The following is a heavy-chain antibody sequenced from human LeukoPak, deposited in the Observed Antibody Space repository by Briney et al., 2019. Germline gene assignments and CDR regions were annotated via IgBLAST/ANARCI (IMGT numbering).Heavy chain of an antibody. Sequence: SETLSLTCSVSGGSMGRISYYWSWLRQPPGKGLEWIGYIFQTGDTYYNPSLKSRVTISVDKSQNQFSLNLKSMTAADTAVYYCARPTPGFFDLWGRGTLITVSS. CDR3: ARPTPGFFDL. D-gene: IGHD4-17*01. CDR1: GGSMGRISYY. V-gene: IGHV4-30-2*01. CDR2: IFQTGDT. J-gene: IGHJ2*01.